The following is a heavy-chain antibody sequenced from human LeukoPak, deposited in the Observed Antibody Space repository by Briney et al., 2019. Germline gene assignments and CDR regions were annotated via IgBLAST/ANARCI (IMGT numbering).Heavy chain of an antibody. CDR3: ASSYSAAGTLSDY. Sequence: PSETLSLTCAVYGGSFSGYYWSWTRQPPGKGLEWIGEINHSGSTNYNPSLKSRVTISVDTSKNQFSLKLSSVTAADTAVYYCASSYSAAGTLSDYWGQGTLVTVSS. CDR2: INHSGST. J-gene: IGHJ4*02. CDR1: GGSFSGYY. V-gene: IGHV4-34*01. D-gene: IGHD6-13*01.